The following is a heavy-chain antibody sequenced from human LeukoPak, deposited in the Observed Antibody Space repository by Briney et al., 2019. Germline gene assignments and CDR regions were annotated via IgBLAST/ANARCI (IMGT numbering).Heavy chain of an antibody. J-gene: IGHJ3*02. D-gene: IGHD5-18*01. CDR1: GFTFDDYA. CDR3: AKEGYSYGPQGAFDI. V-gene: IGHV3-9*03. CDR2: ISWNSGSI. Sequence: PGGSLRLSCAASGFTFDDYAMHWVRQAPGKGLEWVSGISWNSGSIGYADSVKGRFTISRDNAKNSLYLQMNSLGAEDMALYYCAKEGYSYGPQGAFDIWGQGTMVTVSS.